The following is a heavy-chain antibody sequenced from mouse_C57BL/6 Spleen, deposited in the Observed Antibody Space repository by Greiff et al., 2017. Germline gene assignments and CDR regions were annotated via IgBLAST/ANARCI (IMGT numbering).Heavy chain of an antibody. V-gene: IGHV1-82*01. CDR1: GYAFSSSW. Sequence: VQLQQSGPELVKPGASVKFSCKASGYAFSSSWMNWVKQRPGLGLVWIGRISPGDGDTNYNGKFKGQATLTADKSSSTAYMQLSSLTSEDSAVYYCAREGPIFDYWGQGTTLTVSS. CDR3: AREGPIFDY. CDR2: ISPGDGDT. J-gene: IGHJ2*01.